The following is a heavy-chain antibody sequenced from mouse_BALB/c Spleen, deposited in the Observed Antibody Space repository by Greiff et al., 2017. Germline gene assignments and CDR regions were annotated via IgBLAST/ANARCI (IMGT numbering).Heavy chain of an antibody. J-gene: IGHJ4*01. Sequence: EVQGVESGGGLVKPGGSLKLSCAASGFTFSSYAMSWVRQTPEKRLEWVASISSGGSTYYPDSVKGRFTISRDNARNILYLQMSSLRSEDTAMYYCAREVQHYAMDYWGQGTSVTVSS. V-gene: IGHV5-6-5*01. CDR1: GFTFSSYA. D-gene: IGHD2-14*01. CDR3: AREVQHYAMDY. CDR2: ISSGGST.